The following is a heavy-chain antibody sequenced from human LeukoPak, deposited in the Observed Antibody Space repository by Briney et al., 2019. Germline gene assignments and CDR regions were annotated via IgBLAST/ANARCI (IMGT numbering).Heavy chain of an antibody. V-gene: IGHV1-69*01. J-gene: IGHJ6*03. CDR2: IIPIFGTA. CDR1: GGTFSSYA. D-gene: IGHD1-14*01. Sequence: GSSVKVSCKASGGTFSSYAISWVRQAPGQGLEWMGGIIPIFGTANYAQKFQGRVTITADESTSTAYMELSSPRAEDTAVYYCARADRAEYYYYYYMDVWGKGTTVTVSS. CDR3: ARADRAEYYYYYYMDV.